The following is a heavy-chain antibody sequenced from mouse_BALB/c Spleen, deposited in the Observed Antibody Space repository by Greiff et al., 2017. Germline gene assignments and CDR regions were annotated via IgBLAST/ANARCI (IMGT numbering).Heavy chain of an antibody. CDR3: ARRGRYDAMDD. V-gene: IGHV1-9*01. CDR2: ILPGSGST. CDR1: GYTFSSYW. Sequence: VKLMESGAELMKPGASVKISCKATGYTFSSYWIEWVKQRPGHGLEWIGEILPGSGSTNYNEKFKGKATFTADTSSNTAYMQLSSLTSEDSAVYYCARRGRYDAMDDWGQGTSVTVSS. J-gene: IGHJ4*01.